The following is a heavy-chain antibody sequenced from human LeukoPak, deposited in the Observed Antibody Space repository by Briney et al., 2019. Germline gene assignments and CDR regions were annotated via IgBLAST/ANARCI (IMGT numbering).Heavy chain of an antibody. CDR3: ARHKDWTFDY. Sequence: GKSLRLSCAASGXTFSNYDVHWVRQAPGKGREWVAVIWYDGSNKYYADSVKGRFTISRDISKNTLYLQMNSLRAEDTAVYYCARHKDWTFDYWGQGTLVTVSS. J-gene: IGHJ4*02. V-gene: IGHV3-33*01. D-gene: IGHD3/OR15-3a*01. CDR2: IWYDGSNK. CDR1: GXTFSNYD.